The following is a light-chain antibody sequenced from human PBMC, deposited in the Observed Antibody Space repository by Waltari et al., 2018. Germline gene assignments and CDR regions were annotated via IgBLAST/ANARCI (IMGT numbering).Light chain of an antibody. CDR2: EVS. Sequence: IVMTQTPLSLSLTPGQSASISCKSSQSLLHTDGKTYLHWYLQKPGQPPQLLMYEVSRRLTGVPERFSGSGSGTDFTLTLRRVEADDVGIYYCMQGIHLISFGQGTRLEIK. CDR3: MQGIHLIS. J-gene: IGKJ5*01. CDR1: QSLLHTDGKTY. V-gene: IGKV2-29*02.